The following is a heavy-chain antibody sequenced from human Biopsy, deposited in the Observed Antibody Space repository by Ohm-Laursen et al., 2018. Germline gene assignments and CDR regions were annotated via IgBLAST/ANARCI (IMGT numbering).Heavy chain of an antibody. CDR2: IIPILRTT. J-gene: IGHJ4*02. CDR1: TGTFNSYG. V-gene: IGHV1-69*11. Sequence: GSSVKVSCNAPTGTFNSYGIIWVRQAPGQGLEWMGRIIPILRTTAYAQTFLGRVTITADSPTSTVDMELISLTSDDTAVYFCAREAIGYQLPCDDWGQGTLVTVSS. D-gene: IGHD2-2*01. CDR3: AREAIGYQLPCDD.